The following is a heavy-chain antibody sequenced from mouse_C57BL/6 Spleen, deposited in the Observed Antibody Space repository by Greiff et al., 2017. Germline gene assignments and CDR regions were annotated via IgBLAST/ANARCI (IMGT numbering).Heavy chain of an antibody. CDR1: GFTFSNYW. V-gene: IGHV6-3*01. CDR2: IRLKSDNYAT. CDR3: TGVIYYDYDFWYFDV. D-gene: IGHD2-4*01. Sequence: DVMLVESGGGLVQPGGSMKLSCVASGFTFSNYWMNWVRQSPEKGLEWVAQIRLKSDNYATHYAESVKGRFTISRDDSKSSVYLQMNNLRAEDTGIYYCTGVIYYDYDFWYFDVWGTGTTVTVSS. J-gene: IGHJ1*03.